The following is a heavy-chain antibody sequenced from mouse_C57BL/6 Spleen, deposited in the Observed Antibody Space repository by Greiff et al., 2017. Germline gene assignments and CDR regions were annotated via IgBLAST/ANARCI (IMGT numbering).Heavy chain of an antibody. CDR1: GYSFTGYY. J-gene: IGHJ3*01. CDR3: ARGGNGPLFAY. CDR2: INPSTGGT. V-gene: IGHV1-42*01. Sequence: VQLQQSGPELVKPGASVKISCKASGYSFTGYYMNWVKQSPEKSLEWIGEINPSTGGTTYNQKFKAKATLTVDKSSSTAYMQLKSLTSEDSAVYYCARGGNGPLFAYWGQGTLVTVSA.